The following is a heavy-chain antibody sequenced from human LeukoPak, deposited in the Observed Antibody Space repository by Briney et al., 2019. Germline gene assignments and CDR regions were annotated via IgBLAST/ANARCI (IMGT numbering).Heavy chain of an antibody. J-gene: IGHJ4*02. CDR2: ISGSGGST. V-gene: IGHV3-23*01. CDR1: GFTFGSYA. CDR3: AKTTAGYSSGRYPGWPVDY. D-gene: IGHD6-19*01. Sequence: GGSLRLSCAASGFTFGSYAMYWVRQAPGKGLEWVSGISGSGGSTFSADSVKGRFTISRDNSENTVYLQMNSLRADDTAVYYCAKTTAGYSSGRYPGWPVDYWGQGTLVTVSS.